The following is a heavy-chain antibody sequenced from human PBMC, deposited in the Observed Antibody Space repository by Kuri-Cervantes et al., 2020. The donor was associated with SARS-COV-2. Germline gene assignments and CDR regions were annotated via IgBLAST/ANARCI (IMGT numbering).Heavy chain of an antibody. CDR2: IRGKSYSYET. J-gene: IGHJ6*02. Sequence: GESLKISCAASGFTLGGSGVHWVRQAPGKGLEWVGRIRGKSYSYETVYAASVKGRFTISRDDLKNMVYLQMNSLLAEDTAVYYCARVTPYEVIVVVPVAHFYYYGMDVWGHGTTVTVSS. CDR3: ARVTPYEVIVVVPVAHFYYYGMDV. D-gene: IGHD2-2*01. V-gene: IGHV3-73*01. CDR1: GFTLGGSG.